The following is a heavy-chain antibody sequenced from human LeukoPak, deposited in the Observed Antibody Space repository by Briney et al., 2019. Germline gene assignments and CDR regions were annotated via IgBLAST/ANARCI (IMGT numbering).Heavy chain of an antibody. Sequence: RLEALSLASSVSGGSIRSSHYYWGWIRQPPGQGLEWIASVYYSGSTYYTPSLRSRVTISIDTSKNQFSLKLTSVTAADTAVFYCARQGGDNGYYYFDFWGQGTLVTVSS. CDR2: VYYSGST. CDR3: ARQGGDNGYYYFDF. V-gene: IGHV4-39*01. CDR1: GGSIRSSHYY. J-gene: IGHJ4*02. D-gene: IGHD4-17*01.